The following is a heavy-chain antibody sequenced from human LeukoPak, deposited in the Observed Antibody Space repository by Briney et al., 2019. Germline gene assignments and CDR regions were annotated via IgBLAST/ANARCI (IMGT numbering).Heavy chain of an antibody. CDR2: ISWNSGSI. CDR3: AKDIGFSGWGILDY. J-gene: IGHJ4*02. V-gene: IGHV3-9*01. CDR1: GFTFDDYA. D-gene: IGHD6-19*01. Sequence: PGGSLRLSCAASGFTFDDYAMHWVRQAPGKGLEWVSGISWNSGSIGYADSVKGRFTISRDNAKNSLYLQMNSLRAEDTALYYCAKDIGFSGWGILDYWGQGTLVTVSS.